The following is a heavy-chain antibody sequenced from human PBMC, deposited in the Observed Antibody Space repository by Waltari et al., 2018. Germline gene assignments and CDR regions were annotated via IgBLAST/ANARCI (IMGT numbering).Heavy chain of an antibody. D-gene: IGHD2-2*01. J-gene: IGHJ6*02. V-gene: IGHV1-69*13. CDR1: GGTFSSYA. CDR3: ARPLGYCSSTSCQDNGMDV. CDR2: IIPIFGTA. Sequence: QVQLVQSGAEVKKPGSSVKVSCKASGGTFSSYAISWVRQAPGQGLEWMGGIIPIFGTANYAQKFQGRVTITADESTSTAYMELSSLRSEDTAVYYCARPLGYCSSTSCQDNGMDVWGQGTTVTVSS.